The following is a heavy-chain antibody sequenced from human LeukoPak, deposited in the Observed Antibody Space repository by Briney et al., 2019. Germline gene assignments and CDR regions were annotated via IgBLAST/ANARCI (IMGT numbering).Heavy chain of an antibody. Sequence: RWASVKVSCKASGYTFTDYYMHWVRQAPGQGFEWMRWINPNDGDTNYAQKFQGRVTMTRDTSIRTAHMEVSRLRSDDTAVYYCARANFLYCSSTTCLFDYWGQGTLVTVSS. CDR2: INPNDGDT. V-gene: IGHV1-2*02. D-gene: IGHD2-2*01. CDR3: ARANFLYCSSTTCLFDY. CDR1: GYTFTDYY. J-gene: IGHJ4*02.